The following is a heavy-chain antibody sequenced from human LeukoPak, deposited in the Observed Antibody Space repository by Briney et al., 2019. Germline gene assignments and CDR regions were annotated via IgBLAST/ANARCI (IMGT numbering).Heavy chain of an antibody. D-gene: IGHD3-3*01. CDR2: ISYDGSNK. CDR1: GFTFSSYG. V-gene: IGHV3-30*18. J-gene: IGHJ4*02. CDR3: AKADHDFWSGYYDY. Sequence: GGSLRLSCAASGFTFSSYGMHWVRQAPGKGLEWVAVISYDGSNKYYADSVEGRFTISRDNSKNTLYLQMNSLRAEDTAVYYCAKADHDFWSGYYDYWGQGTLVTVSS.